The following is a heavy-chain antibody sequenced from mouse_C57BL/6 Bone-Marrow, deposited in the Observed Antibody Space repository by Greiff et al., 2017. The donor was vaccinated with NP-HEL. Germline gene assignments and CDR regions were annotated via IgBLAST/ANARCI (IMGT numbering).Heavy chain of an antibody. CDR1: DSEVFPIAY. CDR3: ARNSNYGSYYYAMDY. V-gene: IGHV15-2*01. CDR2: ILTSIGRT. Sequence: QVQLQQSGSELRSPGSSVKLSCKDFDSEVFPIAYMCWVRQQPGHGFEWIGGILTSIGRTIYGEKFEDKATLDAATLSNTAYLELNNLKTEDSAIYYSARNSNYGSYYYAMDYGGQGNSVTVSS. D-gene: IGHD2-5*01. J-gene: IGHJ4*01.